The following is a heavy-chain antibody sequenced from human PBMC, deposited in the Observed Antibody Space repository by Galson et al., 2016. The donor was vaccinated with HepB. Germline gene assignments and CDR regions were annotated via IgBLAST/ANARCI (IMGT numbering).Heavy chain of an antibody. CDR1: GFTVSSNY. V-gene: IGHV3-53*01. CDR2: IYSGGST. Sequence: SLRLSCAASGFTVSSNYMSWVRRAPGKGLEWVSVIYSGGSTYYADSVKGRFTISRDNSKNTQYLQMNSLRAEDTAVYCCARELVVTPLYDAFDIWGQGTTVTVSS. D-gene: IGHD3-22*01. CDR3: ARELVVTPLYDAFDI. J-gene: IGHJ3*02.